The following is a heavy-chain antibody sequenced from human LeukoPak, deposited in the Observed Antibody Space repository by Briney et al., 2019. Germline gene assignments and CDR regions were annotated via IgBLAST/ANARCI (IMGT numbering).Heavy chain of an antibody. J-gene: IGHJ4*02. Sequence: GGSLRLSCAVSGFTFSSYAMTWVRQAPGKGLKWVSGISASNGNTYHADSVKGRFTISRDNSKGTLYLQMNSLRVEDTAVYYCAEGSSDSRYSALEYWGQGTLVTVSS. CDR2: ISASNGNT. CDR1: GFTFSSYA. D-gene: IGHD3-22*01. CDR3: AEGSSDSRYSALEY. V-gene: IGHV3-23*01.